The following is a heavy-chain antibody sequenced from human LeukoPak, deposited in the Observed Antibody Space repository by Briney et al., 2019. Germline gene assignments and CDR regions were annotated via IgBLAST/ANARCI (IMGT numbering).Heavy chain of an antibody. D-gene: IGHD3-22*01. Sequence: ASVKASCKASGYTFTSYGISWVRQAPGQGLEWMGGIIPIFGTANYAQKFQGRVTITADKSTSTACMELSSLRSEDTAVYYCARGGRGSVYYYDSRGYYLDYWGQGTLVTVSS. CDR3: ARGGRGSVYYYDSRGYYLDY. J-gene: IGHJ4*02. CDR2: IIPIFGTA. V-gene: IGHV1-69*06. CDR1: GYTFTSYG.